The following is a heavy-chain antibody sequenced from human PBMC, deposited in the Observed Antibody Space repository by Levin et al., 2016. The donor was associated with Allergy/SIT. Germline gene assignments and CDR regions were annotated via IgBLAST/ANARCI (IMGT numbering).Heavy chain of an antibody. D-gene: IGHD1-26*01. J-gene: IGHJ3*01. V-gene: IGHV1-46*01. Sequence: ASVKVSCKASGYTFSNYHIHWVRQAPGQGLEWMGIINPSGGTTTYAQKFQGRVTMTRDTSTSTVYMDLSSLRSEDTAVYYCAKEVELFLALGALHFWGQGTMVAVSA. CDR2: INPSGGTT. CDR3: AKEVELFLALGALHF. CDR1: GYTFSNYH.